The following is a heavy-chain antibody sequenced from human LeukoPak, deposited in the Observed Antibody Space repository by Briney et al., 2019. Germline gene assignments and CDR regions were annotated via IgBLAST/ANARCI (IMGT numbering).Heavy chain of an antibody. CDR1: GGSISSYY. D-gene: IGHD6-13*01. J-gene: IGHJ4*02. V-gene: IGHV4-59*01. CDR3: ARAHSSSWYMDY. Sequence: KPSETLSLTCTVSGGSISSYYWSWIRQPPGKGLEWIGYIYSSGSTNYNPSLKSRVTISVDTSKNQLSLKLNSVTAADTAVYYCARAHSSSWYMDYWGQGTLVTVSS. CDR2: IYSSGST.